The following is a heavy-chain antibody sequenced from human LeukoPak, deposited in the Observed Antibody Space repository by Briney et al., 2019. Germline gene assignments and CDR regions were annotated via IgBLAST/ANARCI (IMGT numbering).Heavy chain of an antibody. V-gene: IGHV4-61*01. CDR2: IYYSGST. CDR1: GDSISSGYY. J-gene: IGHJ3*02. CDR3: ARVENWVYAFDI. D-gene: IGHD7-27*01. Sequence: PSETLSLTCAVSGDSISSGYYWSWIRQPPGKGLEWIGYIYYSGSTNYNPSLKSRVTISVDTSKNQFSLKLSSVTAADTAVYYCARVENWVYAFDIWGQGTMVTVSS.